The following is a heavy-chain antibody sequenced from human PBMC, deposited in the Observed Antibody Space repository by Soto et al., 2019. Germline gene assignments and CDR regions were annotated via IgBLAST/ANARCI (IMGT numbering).Heavy chain of an antibody. CDR3: VKDIEPGGAAY. D-gene: IGHD3-16*01. J-gene: IGHJ4*02. V-gene: IGHV3-9*02. Sequence: GGSLRLSCAASGFTSDDHGMHWVRQAPGKGLEWVSGLIWNNGNTGYADSVKGRFTISRDNAKNSLYLQMNSPRVEDTAFYYCVKDIEPGGAAYWGQGTLVTVSS. CDR2: LIWNNGNT. CDR1: GFTSDDHG.